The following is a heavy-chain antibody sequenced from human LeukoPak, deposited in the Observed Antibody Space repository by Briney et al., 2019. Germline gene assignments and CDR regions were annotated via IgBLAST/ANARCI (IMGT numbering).Heavy chain of an antibody. J-gene: IGHJ4*02. CDR1: GGSFSGYY. CDR3: ARSYNRVVLLYY. Sequence: SETLSLTCAVYGGSFSGYYWTWIRQPPGKGLEWIGEINHSGSSNYNPSLKSRVTISVDTSKNQFSLKLTPVTAADTAVYYCARSYNRVVLLYYWGQGTLVTVSS. D-gene: IGHD3-10*01. CDR2: INHSGSS. V-gene: IGHV4-34*01.